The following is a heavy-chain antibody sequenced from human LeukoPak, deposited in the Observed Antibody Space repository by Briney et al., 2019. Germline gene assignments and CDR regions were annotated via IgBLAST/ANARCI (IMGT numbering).Heavy chain of an antibody. CDR2: TSVTGAVT. Sequence: GGSLRLSCAFSGFTINDYGVNWVRRAPGKGPEWLSHTSVTGAVTTYADSLKGRFTISSDTAKNSLYLQLNSLTVGDTAIYYCARDRDGDEDFDYWGRGTLVTVSS. V-gene: IGHV3-48*04. CDR1: GFTINDYG. D-gene: IGHD4-17*01. CDR3: ARDRDGDEDFDY. J-gene: IGHJ4*02.